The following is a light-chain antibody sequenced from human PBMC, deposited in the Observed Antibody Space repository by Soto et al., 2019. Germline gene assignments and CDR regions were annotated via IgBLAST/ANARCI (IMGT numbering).Light chain of an antibody. V-gene: IGLV2-14*01. Sequence: QSVLTQPASVSGSPGQSITISCTGTSSDVGGYNYVSWYQQHPGKAHKFMLYDVSNRPSGVSNRFSGSKSGNTASLTISGLQAEDEADYYCCSYTTSNTRQIVFGTGTKVTVL. CDR1: SSDVGGYNY. CDR2: DVS. J-gene: IGLJ1*01. CDR3: CSYTTSNTRQIV.